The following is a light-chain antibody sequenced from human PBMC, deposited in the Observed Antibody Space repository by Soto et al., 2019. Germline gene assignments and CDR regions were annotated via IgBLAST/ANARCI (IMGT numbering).Light chain of an antibody. V-gene: IGKV3-20*01. CDR2: GAS. CDR3: HQYAASPLT. Sequence: EIVLTQSPGTLSLSPGESTTLSCRASQSVGRNFLAWYQQKPGRAPRLLIHGASYRATGVPDRFSGSGSATDFTLTISRLEPEDFAVYYCHQYAASPLTFGGGTKVEIK. CDR1: QSVGRNF. J-gene: IGKJ4*01.